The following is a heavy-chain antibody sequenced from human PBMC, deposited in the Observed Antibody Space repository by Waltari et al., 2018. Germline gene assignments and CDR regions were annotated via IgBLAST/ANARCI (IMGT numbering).Heavy chain of an antibody. Sequence: EVQLGQSGAEVKNPGATVKISCQASGYTFIDYYMHWVQQAPGKGLQWMGRVDPEEGKTIYAEKFQGRVTITADRSTDTVYMELIRLTSDDTAMYYCARTTTLKSLDYWGQGTLVTVSS. J-gene: IGHJ4*02. D-gene: IGHD1-1*01. CDR3: ARTTTLKSLDY. CDR1: GYTFIDYY. V-gene: IGHV1-69-2*01. CDR2: VDPEEGKT.